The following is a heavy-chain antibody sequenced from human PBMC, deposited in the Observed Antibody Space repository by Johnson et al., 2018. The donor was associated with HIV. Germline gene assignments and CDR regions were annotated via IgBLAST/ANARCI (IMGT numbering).Heavy chain of an antibody. V-gene: IGHV3-33*06. Sequence: QVQLVESGGGVVQPGRSLRLSCAASGFTFSSYGMHWVRQAPGKGLEWVAVIWYDGSNQYYADSVKGRFTISRDNSKNTLYLQMNSLSAEDTAVYYCAKGAPPLGSPSWPDILGQGTMVTVSS. CDR3: AKGAPPLGSPSWPDI. J-gene: IGHJ3*02. CDR1: GFTFSSYG. CDR2: IWYDGSNQ. D-gene: IGHD3-10*02.